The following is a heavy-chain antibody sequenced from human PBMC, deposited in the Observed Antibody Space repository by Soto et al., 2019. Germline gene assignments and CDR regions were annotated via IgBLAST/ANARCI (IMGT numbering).Heavy chain of an antibody. CDR2: INHSGST. CDR1: GGSFSGYY. D-gene: IGHD3-10*01. CDR3: ARILYYGSGSY. J-gene: IGHJ4*02. V-gene: IGHV4-34*01. Sequence: SETLSLTCAVYGGSFSGYYWSWIRQPPGKGLEWIGEINHSGSTNYNPSLKSRVTISVDTSKNQFSLKLSSVTAADTAVYYCARILYYGSGSYWSQGTLVTVPQ.